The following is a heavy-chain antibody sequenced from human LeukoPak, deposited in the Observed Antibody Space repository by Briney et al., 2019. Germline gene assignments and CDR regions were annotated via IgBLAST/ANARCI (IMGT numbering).Heavy chain of an antibody. V-gene: IGHV4-34*01. CDR2: INHSGST. Sequence: PSETLSLTCAVYGGSFSGYYWSWIRQPPGKGLEWIGEINHSGSTNYNPSLKSRVTISVDTSKNQFSLKLSSVTAADTAVYYCARGGGLDYYYYYMDVWGKGTTVTISS. CDR1: GGSFSGYY. D-gene: IGHD6-6*01. CDR3: ARGGGLDYYYYYMDV. J-gene: IGHJ6*03.